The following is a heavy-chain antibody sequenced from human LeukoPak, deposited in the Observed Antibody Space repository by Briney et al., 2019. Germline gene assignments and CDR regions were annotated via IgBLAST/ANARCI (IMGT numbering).Heavy chain of an antibody. V-gene: IGHV1-46*01. CDR3: ARGIYWYDSSGYYLEYFQH. CDR1: GYTFTSYH. D-gene: IGHD3-22*01. Sequence: GASVKVSCKASGYTFTSYHMHWVRQAPGQGLEWMGIINPSGGGTSYAQKFQGRVTMTRDMSTSTVYMELSSLRSEGTAVYYCARGIYWYDSSGYYLEYFQHWGQGTLVTVSS. CDR2: INPSGGGT. J-gene: IGHJ1*01.